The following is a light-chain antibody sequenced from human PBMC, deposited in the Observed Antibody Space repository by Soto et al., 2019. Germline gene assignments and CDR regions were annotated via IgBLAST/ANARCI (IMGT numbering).Light chain of an antibody. CDR3: QQYSSSPLT. Sequence: EILFTHSPGTLSLSPGERPTLSCRASQSVTNNYLAWYQHKPGQPPRLVIYGASSRDTGIPDRFSASGSGTDFTLTISRLEPEDFAVYYCQQYSSSPLTFGQGTKVDIK. CDR1: QSVTNNY. J-gene: IGKJ1*01. CDR2: GAS. V-gene: IGKV3-20*01.